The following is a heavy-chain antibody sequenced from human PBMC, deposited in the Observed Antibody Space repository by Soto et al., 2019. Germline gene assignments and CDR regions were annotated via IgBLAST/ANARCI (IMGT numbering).Heavy chain of an antibody. CDR2: IYHSGST. CDR3: ARAHYGDYGYGMDV. D-gene: IGHD4-17*01. Sequence: QLQLQESGSGLVKPSQTLSLTCAVSGGSISSGGYSWSWIRQPPGKGLEWIGYIYHSGSTYYNPSPKRRVTISEDRSKNQFTLNLSSVTAADTAVYYCARAHYGDYGYGMDVWGQGTTVTVSS. CDR1: GGSISSGGYS. J-gene: IGHJ6*02. V-gene: IGHV4-30-2*01.